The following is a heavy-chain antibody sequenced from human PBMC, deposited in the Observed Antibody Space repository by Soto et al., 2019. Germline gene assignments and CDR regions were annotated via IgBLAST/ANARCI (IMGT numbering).Heavy chain of an antibody. CDR2: ISGSGGST. J-gene: IGHJ5*02. V-gene: IGHV3-23*01. CDR3: AKDLGIAAAAPGDWFDP. Sequence: PGGSLRLSCAASGFTFSSYAMSWVRQAPGKGLEWVSAISGSGGSTYYADSVKGRFTISRDNSKNTLYLQMNSLRAEDTAVYYCAKDLGIAAAAPGDWFDPWGQGTLVTVSS. CDR1: GFTFSSYA. D-gene: IGHD6-13*01.